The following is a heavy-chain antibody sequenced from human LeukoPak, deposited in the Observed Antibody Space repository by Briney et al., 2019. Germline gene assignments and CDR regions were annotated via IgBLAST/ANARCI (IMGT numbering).Heavy chain of an antibody. Sequence: GGSLRLSCAASGFTFSSYAMSWVRQAPGKGLEWVSVIYSGGSTYYADSVKGRFTISRDNSKNTLYLQMNSLRAEDTAVYYCARGIAAAGPRLGVFDYWGQGTLVTVSS. J-gene: IGHJ4*02. V-gene: IGHV3-66*01. CDR3: ARGIAAAGPRLGVFDY. D-gene: IGHD6-13*01. CDR2: IYSGGST. CDR1: GFTFSSYA.